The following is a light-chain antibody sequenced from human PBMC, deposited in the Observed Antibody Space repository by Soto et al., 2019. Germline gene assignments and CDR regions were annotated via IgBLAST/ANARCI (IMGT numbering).Light chain of an antibody. J-gene: IGKJ1*01. CDR1: QSVSSSY. CDR2: GAS. CDR3: QQYGSSPPWT. V-gene: IGKV3-20*01. Sequence: EIVLTQSPCTLSFSPGERATLSCRASQSVSSSYLAWYQQKPGQAPRLLIYGASSRATGIPDRFSGSGSGTDFTLTISRLEPEDFAVYYCQQYGSSPPWTFGQGTKVDIK.